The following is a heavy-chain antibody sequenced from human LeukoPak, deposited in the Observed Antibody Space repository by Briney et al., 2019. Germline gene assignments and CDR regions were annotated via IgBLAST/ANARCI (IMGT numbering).Heavy chain of an antibody. CDR3: ARHRFAAAGTFDY. D-gene: IGHD6-13*01. J-gene: IGHJ4*02. CDR2: IYYSGST. V-gene: IGHV4-59*08. Sequence: SETLSLTCTVSGGSISSYYWSWIRQPPGKGLEWIGYIYYSGSTNYNPSLKSRVTISVDTSKNQFSLKLSSVTAADTAVYYCARHRFAAAGTFDYWGQGTLVTVSS. CDR1: GGSISSYY.